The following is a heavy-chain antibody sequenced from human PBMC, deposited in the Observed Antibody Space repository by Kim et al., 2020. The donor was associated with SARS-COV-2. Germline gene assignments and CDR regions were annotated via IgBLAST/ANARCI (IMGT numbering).Heavy chain of an antibody. Sequence: GGSLRLSCAASGFTFSSYAMHWVRQAPGKGLEWVAVISYDGSNKYYADSVKGRFTISRDNSKNTLYLQMNSLRAEDTAVYYCARVLSSSCLDYWGQGTLVIVSS. J-gene: IGHJ4*02. CDR1: GFTFSSYA. V-gene: IGHV3-30-3*01. CDR3: ARVLSSSCLDY. D-gene: IGHD6-13*01. CDR2: ISYDGSNK.